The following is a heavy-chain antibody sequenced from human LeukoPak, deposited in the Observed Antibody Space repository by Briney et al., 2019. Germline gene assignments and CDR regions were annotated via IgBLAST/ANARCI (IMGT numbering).Heavy chain of an antibody. J-gene: IGHJ4*02. D-gene: IGHD6-19*01. Sequence: ASVKVSCKASGGTFSSYAISWVRQAPGQGFEWMGGIIRIIGTTNYAQKFQGRVTITADESTSTAYMELSSLRSEDTAVYYCARRNLGYSSGWYDYWGQGTLVTVSS. CDR2: IIRIIGTT. CDR1: GGTFSSYA. V-gene: IGHV1-69*13. CDR3: ARRNLGYSSGWYDY.